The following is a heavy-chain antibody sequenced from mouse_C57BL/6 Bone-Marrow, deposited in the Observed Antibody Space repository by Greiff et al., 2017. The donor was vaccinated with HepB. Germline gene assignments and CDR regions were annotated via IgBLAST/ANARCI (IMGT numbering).Heavy chain of an antibody. Sequence: LQESGPELVKPGASVKISCKASGYAFSSSWMNWVKQRPGKGLEWIGRIYPGDGDTNYNGKFKGKATLTADKSSSTAYMQLSSLTSEDSAVYFCAREGEFDYWGQGTTLTVSS. V-gene: IGHV1-82*01. CDR3: AREGEFDY. J-gene: IGHJ2*01. CDR2: IYPGDGDT. CDR1: GYAFSSSW.